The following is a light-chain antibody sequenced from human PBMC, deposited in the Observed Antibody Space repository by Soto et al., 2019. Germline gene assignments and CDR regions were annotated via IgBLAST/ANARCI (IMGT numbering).Light chain of an antibody. V-gene: IGLV1-44*01. CDR2: SNN. CDR1: SSNIGSNT. J-gene: IGLJ2*01. Sequence: QSVLTQPPSASGTPGQRVTISCSGSSSNIGSNTVNWYQQLPGTAPKLLIYSNNQRPSGVPDRFSGSKSGTSASLAISGLQSGDEADYYCAAWDDSLNGLFGGGTQLTVL. CDR3: AAWDDSLNGL.